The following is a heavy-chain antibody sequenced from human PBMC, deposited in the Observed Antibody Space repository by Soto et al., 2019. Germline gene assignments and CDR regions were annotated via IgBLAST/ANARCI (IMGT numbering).Heavy chain of an antibody. Sequence: GGSLRLSCAASGFTFSTYSMNWVRQAPGKGLEWVSSISRSSNYIYYADSVKGRFTISRDNAKNSLYLQMNSLRAEDTAVYHCARVMVSSGYGGMDVWGQGTTVTVSS. CDR2: ISRSSNYI. J-gene: IGHJ6*02. D-gene: IGHD3-22*01. CDR3: ARVMVSSGYGGMDV. CDR1: GFTFSTYS. V-gene: IGHV3-21*01.